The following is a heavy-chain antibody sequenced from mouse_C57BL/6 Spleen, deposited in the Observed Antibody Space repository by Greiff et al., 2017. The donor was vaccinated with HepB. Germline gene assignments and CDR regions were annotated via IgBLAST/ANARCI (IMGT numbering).Heavy chain of an antibody. V-gene: IGHV1-82*01. Sequence: VQRVESGPELVKPGASVKISCKASGYAFSSSWMNWVKLRPGKGLEWIGRIYPGDGDTNYNGKFKGKATLTADKSSSTAYMQLSSLTSEDSAVYFCARMDYGNYEGAMDYWGQGTSVTVSS. CDR3: ARMDYGNYEGAMDY. CDR1: GYAFSSSW. J-gene: IGHJ4*01. CDR2: IYPGDGDT. D-gene: IGHD2-1*01.